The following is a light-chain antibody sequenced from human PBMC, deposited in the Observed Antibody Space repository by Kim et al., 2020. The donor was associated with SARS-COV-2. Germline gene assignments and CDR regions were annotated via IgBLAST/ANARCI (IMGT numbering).Light chain of an antibody. CDR1: SSNIGSNY. V-gene: IGLV1-47*01. CDR3: AAWDDSLSVV. Sequence: ELTQPPSASGTPGQRVTISCSGSSSNIGSNYVYWYHQLPGTAPKLLIYRNNQRPSGVPDRFSGSKSGTSASLAISGLRSEDEADYYCAAWDDSLSVV. CDR2: RNN. J-gene: IGLJ2*01.